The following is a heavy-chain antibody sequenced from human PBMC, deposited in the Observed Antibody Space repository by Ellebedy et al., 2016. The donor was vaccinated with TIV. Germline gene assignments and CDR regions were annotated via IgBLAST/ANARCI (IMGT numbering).Heavy chain of an antibody. CDR2: ISSSGSTI. CDR3: ARDRRVVPAAMDY. V-gene: IGHV3-48*04. D-gene: IGHD2-2*01. J-gene: IGHJ4*02. CDR1: GFTFSSYS. Sequence: GESLKISXAASGFTFSSYSINWVRQAPGKGLEWVSYISSSGSTIYYADSVKGRFTISRDNAKNSLYLQMNSLRAEDTAVYYCARDRRVVPAAMDYWGQGTLVTVSS.